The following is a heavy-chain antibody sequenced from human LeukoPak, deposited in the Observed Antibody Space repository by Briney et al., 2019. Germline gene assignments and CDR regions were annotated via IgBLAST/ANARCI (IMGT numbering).Heavy chain of an antibody. Sequence: PGGSLRPSCAASGFTFSSYEMNWVRQAPGKGLEWVSYISSSGSTIYYADSVKGRFTISRDNAKNSLCLQMNSLRAEDTAVYYCARGEGSGWYQTYFGDYWGQGTLVTVSS. D-gene: IGHD6-19*01. V-gene: IGHV3-48*03. CDR2: ISSSGSTI. CDR3: ARGEGSGWYQTYFGDY. J-gene: IGHJ4*02. CDR1: GFTFSSYE.